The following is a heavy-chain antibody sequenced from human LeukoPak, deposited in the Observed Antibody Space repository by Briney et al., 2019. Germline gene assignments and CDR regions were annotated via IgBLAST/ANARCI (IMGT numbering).Heavy chain of an antibody. CDR2: IWYDGSNK. D-gene: IGHD2-2*01. CDR3: ARDRARYCSSTSCYLYHGMDV. Sequence: GGSLRLSCAASGFTFSSYGMHWVRQAPGKGLEWVAVIWYDGSNKYYADSVKGRFTISRDNSKNTLYLQMNSLRAEDTAVYYCARDRARYCSSTSCYLYHGMDVWGQGTTVTVSS. CDR1: GFTFSSYG. V-gene: IGHV3-33*01. J-gene: IGHJ6*02.